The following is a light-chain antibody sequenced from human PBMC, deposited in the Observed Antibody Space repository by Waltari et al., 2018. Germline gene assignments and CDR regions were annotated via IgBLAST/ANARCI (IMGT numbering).Light chain of an antibody. CDR3: NSRDSSGNHLV. Sequence: SSELTQDPAVSVALGQTVRITCQGDSLRSYYANRYQQKPGQAPVLVNYAKHNPPSGIPDRFSGSSSGNTASLTITGAQAEDEADYHCNSRDSSGNHLVFGGGTKLTVL. V-gene: IGLV3-19*01. CDR1: SLRSYY. CDR2: AKH. J-gene: IGLJ2*01.